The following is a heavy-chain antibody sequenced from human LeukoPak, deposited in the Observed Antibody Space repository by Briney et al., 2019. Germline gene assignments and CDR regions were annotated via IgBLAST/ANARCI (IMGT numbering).Heavy chain of an antibody. CDR3: ARDVRGFGRPLDH. CDR2: ISGSGGST. Sequence: PGGSLRLSCAASGFTFSSYAMSWVRQAPGKGLEWVSAISGSGGSTYYADSVEGRFTISRDNSENTLYLQMDSLRADDTAIYYCARDVRGFGRPLDHWGQGTLVTVSS. V-gene: IGHV3-23*01. D-gene: IGHD3-10*01. J-gene: IGHJ4*02. CDR1: GFTFSSYA.